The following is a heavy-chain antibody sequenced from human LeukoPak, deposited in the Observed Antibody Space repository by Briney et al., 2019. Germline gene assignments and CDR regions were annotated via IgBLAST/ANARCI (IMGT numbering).Heavy chain of an antibody. CDR3: ARIPRVLRYFDWNRHPPYGMDV. V-gene: IGHV4-39*07. D-gene: IGHD3-9*01. Sequence: TPSETLPLTCTVSGGSISSSSYYWSWIRQPPGKGLEWIGEINHSGSTNYNPSLKSRVTISVDTSKNQFSLKLSSVTAADTAVYYCARIPRVLRYFDWNRHPPYGMDVWGQGTTVTVSS. CDR2: INHSGST. J-gene: IGHJ6*02. CDR1: GGSISSSSYY.